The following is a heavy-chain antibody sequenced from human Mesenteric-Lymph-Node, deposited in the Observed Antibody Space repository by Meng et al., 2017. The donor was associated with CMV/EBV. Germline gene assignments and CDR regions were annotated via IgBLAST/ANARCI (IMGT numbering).Heavy chain of an antibody. CDR3: ARVTQSSIAAAGLDY. D-gene: IGHD6-13*01. V-gene: IGHV4-4*02. Sequence: PGGSISSNNWGSWVRQPPGKGLEWIGEVYHSGSTNYNPSLKSRVTISVDKSKNRLSLKLSSVTAADTAVYYCARVTQSSIAAAGLDYWGQGTLVTVSS. J-gene: IGHJ4*02. CDR2: VYHSGST. CDR1: GGSISSNNW.